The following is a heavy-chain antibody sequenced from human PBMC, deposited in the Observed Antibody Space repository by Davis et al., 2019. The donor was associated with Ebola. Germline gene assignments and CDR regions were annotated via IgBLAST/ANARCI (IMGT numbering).Heavy chain of an antibody. D-gene: IGHD5-24*01. CDR3: ASPQMATSQGYYYYGMDV. Sequence: GESLKISCAASGFTFSDYYMSWIRQAPGKGLEWVSYISSSGSTIYYADSVKGRFTISRDNAKNSLYLQMNSLRAEDTAVYYCASPQMATSQGYYYYGMDVWGQGTTVTVSS. CDR2: ISSSGSTI. J-gene: IGHJ6*02. V-gene: IGHV3-11*04. CDR1: GFTFSDYY.